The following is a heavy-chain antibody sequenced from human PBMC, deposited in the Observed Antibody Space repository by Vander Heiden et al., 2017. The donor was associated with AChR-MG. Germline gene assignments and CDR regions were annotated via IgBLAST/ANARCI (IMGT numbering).Heavy chain of an antibody. CDR3: ARGPISSNYFYYMDV. J-gene: IGHJ6*03. V-gene: IGHV1-46*01. CDR2: INPTASGST. CDR1: GYSFTTNY. Sequence: ELRKPGASVKVSCKTSGYSFTTNYIHWVRQAPGRGLEWMGLINPTASGSTNYAQEFQGRVTVTSDASTSTVYMELSSLRSDDTAVYYCARGPISSNYFYYMDVWGKGTTVNVSS.